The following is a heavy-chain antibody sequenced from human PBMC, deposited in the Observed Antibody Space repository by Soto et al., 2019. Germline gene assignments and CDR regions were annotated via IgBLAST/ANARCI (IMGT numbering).Heavy chain of an antibody. CDR3: ARSLRRDGYKEFYY. V-gene: IGHV4-59*01. Sequence: SETLSLTCTVSGGSISSYYWSWIRQPPGKGLEWIGYIYYSGSTNYNPSLKSRVTISVDTSKNQFSLKLSSVTAADTAVYYCARSLRRDGYKEFYYWGQGTLVTVSS. J-gene: IGHJ4*02. CDR2: IYYSGST. CDR1: GGSISSYY. D-gene: IGHD5-12*01.